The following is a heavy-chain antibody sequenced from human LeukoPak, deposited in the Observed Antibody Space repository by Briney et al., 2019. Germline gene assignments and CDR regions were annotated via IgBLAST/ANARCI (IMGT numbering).Heavy chain of an antibody. V-gene: IGHV4-4*02. CDR1: GGSISISNW. Sequence: SGTLSLTCAVSGGSISISNWWSWVRQPLGKGLEWIGEIYHSGSTNYNPSLKSRVTISVDKSKNQFSLKLSSVTAADTAVYYCARTSTNSRYYYYGMDVWGQGTTVTVSS. CDR2: IYHSGST. J-gene: IGHJ6*02. D-gene: IGHD2-8*01. CDR3: ARTSTNSRYYYYGMDV.